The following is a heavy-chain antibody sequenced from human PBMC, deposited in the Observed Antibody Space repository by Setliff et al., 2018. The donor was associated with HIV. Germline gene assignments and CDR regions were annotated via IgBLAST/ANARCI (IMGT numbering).Heavy chain of an antibody. CDR1: GVTFTTYS. Sequence: SVKVSSKTSGVTFTTYSITWVRQAPGQGLEWMGGIIPIIRSAKYAQKFQGRVTITADKSTSTAYMELSNLRSEDTAVYYCAREVASYSSRFGAFDVWGQGTTVTVSS. CDR2: IIPIIRSA. V-gene: IGHV1-69*06. CDR3: AREVASYSSRFGAFDV. D-gene: IGHD6-13*01. J-gene: IGHJ3*01.